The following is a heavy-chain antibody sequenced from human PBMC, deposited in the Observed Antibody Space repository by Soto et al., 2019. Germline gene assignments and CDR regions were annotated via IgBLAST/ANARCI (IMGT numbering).Heavy chain of an antibody. Sequence: GGSLRLSCAASGFTFSSYSMNWVRQAPGKGLEWVSSISSSSSYIYYADSVKGRFTISRDNAKNSLYLQMNSLRAEDTAVYYCTKYSGTSSAPAALGQGTLVTVSS. CDR3: TKYSGTSSAPAA. J-gene: IGHJ5*02. V-gene: IGHV3-21*01. D-gene: IGHD1-26*01. CDR1: GFTFSSYS. CDR2: ISSSSSYI.